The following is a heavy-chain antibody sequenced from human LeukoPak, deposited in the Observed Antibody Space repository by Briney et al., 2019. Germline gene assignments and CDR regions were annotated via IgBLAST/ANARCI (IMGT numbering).Heavy chain of an antibody. J-gene: IGHJ6*03. CDR3: ARDEIAVAANTGDYYYYMDV. CDR2: ISGSGGST. V-gene: IGHV3-23*01. Sequence: GGSLRLSCAASGFTFSSYGMSWVRQAPGKGLEWVSAISGSGGSTYYADSVKGRFTISRDNAKNSLYLQMNSLRAEDTAVYYCARDEIAVAANTGDYYYYMDVWGKGTTVTVSS. D-gene: IGHD6-19*01. CDR1: GFTFSSYG.